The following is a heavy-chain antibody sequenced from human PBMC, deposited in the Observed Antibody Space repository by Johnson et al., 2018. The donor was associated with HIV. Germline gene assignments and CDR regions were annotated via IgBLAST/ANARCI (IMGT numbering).Heavy chain of an antibody. CDR1: GFTFSSYA. D-gene: IGHD1-26*01. CDR3: AREGSGSWLDAFDI. CDR2: ISYEGSNK. V-gene: IGHV3-30-3*01. Sequence: QVQLVESGGGVVQPGRSLRLSCAASGFTFSSYAMHWVRQAPGKGLEWVAVISYEGSNKYYADSVKGRFTISRDNSKNTLYLQMNSLRAEDTALYYCAREGSGSWLDAFDIWGQGTMVTVSS. J-gene: IGHJ3*02.